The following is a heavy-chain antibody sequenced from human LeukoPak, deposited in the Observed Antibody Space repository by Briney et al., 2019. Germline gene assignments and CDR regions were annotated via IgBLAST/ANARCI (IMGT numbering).Heavy chain of an antibody. CDR2: MQYDGSQI. Sequence: GGSLRLSCTASGLACRRYGMHWARQAPGKGLEWVAFMQYDGSQIYYADSVKGRFTISRENSKNALYLQMNSLRPEDTAVYYCAGKAAAFYFDYWGQGTLVSVSS. CDR3: AGKAAAFYFDY. CDR1: GLACRRYG. V-gene: IGHV3-30*02. J-gene: IGHJ4*02. D-gene: IGHD6-13*01.